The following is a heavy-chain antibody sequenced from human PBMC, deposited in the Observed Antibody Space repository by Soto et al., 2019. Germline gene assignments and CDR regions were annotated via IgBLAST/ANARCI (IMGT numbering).Heavy chain of an antibody. J-gene: IGHJ4*02. Sequence: GGSLRLSCAASGFTFSSYSMNWVRQAPGKGLEWVSYISSSSSTIYYADSVKGRFTISRDNAKNSLYLQMNSLRAEDTAVYYCARESGSGAAAGTNYWGQGTLVTVSS. V-gene: IGHV3-48*01. CDR2: ISSSSSTI. D-gene: IGHD6-13*01. CDR1: GFTFSSYS. CDR3: ARESGSGAAAGTNY.